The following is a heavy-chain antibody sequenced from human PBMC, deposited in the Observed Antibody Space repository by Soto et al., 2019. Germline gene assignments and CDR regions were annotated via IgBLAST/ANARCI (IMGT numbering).Heavy chain of an antibody. CDR3: ARHFRGYCSSTSCYDLFDP. J-gene: IGHJ5*02. CDR1: GGSISSSSYY. D-gene: IGHD2-2*01. Sequence: QLQLQESGPGLLKTSETLSVTCTFSGGSISSSSYYWGWIRLPPGKGLEWIGSIFYSGSTYDNPSLKSRVTVSVDTSTNQFSLKLSSVTAAGTAVYYWARHFRGYCSSTSCYDLFDPWGQGTLVTVSS. CDR2: IFYSGST. V-gene: IGHV4-39*01.